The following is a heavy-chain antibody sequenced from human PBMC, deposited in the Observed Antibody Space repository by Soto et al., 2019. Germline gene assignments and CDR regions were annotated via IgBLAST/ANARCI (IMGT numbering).Heavy chain of an antibody. CDR2: ISSSSSNI. CDR3: ASDRSLGSNWYYYLES. V-gene: IGHV3-48*02. J-gene: IGHJ4*02. D-gene: IGHD1-20*01. CDR1: GFTFSSRA. Sequence: EVQLVESGGGLVQPGGSLRLSCTASGFTFSSRAMNWVRQFPGRGLEWVSYISSSSSNIDYADSVKGRFTVSRDNAKNSLYLQMTTLRDEDTAVYYCASDRSLGSNWYYYLESWGQGTLVTVSS.